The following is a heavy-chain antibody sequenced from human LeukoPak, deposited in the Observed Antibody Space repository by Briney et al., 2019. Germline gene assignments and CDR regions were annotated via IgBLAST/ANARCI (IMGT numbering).Heavy chain of an antibody. J-gene: IGHJ3*02. CDR3: ARQGPGGRAFDI. CDR2: IHYSGST. D-gene: IGHD2-8*02. CDR1: GGSISSSSYY. V-gene: IGHV4-61*05. Sequence: SETLSLTCTVSGGSISSSSYYWSWIRQPPGRGLGWIGYIHYSGSTNYNPSLKSRVTISVDTSKNQFSLKMTSVAAADTAVYYCARQGPGGRAFDIWGQGTTVTVSS.